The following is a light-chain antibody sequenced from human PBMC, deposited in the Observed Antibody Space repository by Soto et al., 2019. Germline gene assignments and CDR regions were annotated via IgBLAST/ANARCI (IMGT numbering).Light chain of an antibody. CDR1: SSDVGGYNY. J-gene: IGLJ2*01. V-gene: IGLV2-14*01. CDR3: SSYTSSSTLVV. CDR2: DVS. Sequence: QSALTQPASVSGSPGQSITISCTGTSSDVGGYNYVSWYQKHPGKAPKLMIYDVSNRPSGVSNRFSGSKSGNMASLTISGLQAEDEADYYCSSYTSSSTLVVFGGGTKVTVL.